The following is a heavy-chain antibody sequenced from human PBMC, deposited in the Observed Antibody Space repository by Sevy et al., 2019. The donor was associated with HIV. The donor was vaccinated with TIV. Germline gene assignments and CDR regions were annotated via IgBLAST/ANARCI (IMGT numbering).Heavy chain of an antibody. CDR2: ISFEATNK. CDR1: GFTFNRYS. D-gene: IGHD1-1*01. CDR3: ALERLSSDVAEYFQN. Sequence: GGSLRLSCAASGFTFNRYSMHWVRQAPGKGLEWVATISFEATNKHYPDSLKGRFTISRDNFQNSLFLQMDSLRPEDTAVYYCALERLSSDVAEYFQNWGQGTLVTVSS. V-gene: IGHV3-30-3*01. J-gene: IGHJ1*01.